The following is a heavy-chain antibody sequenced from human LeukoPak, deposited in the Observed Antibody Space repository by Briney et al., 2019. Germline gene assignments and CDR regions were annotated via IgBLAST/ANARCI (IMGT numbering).Heavy chain of an antibody. V-gene: IGHV3-23*01. CDR3: ARERTSGWDAFDT. J-gene: IGHJ5*02. D-gene: IGHD6-19*01. Sequence: PGGSLRLSCAASGFTFTSYAMTWVRQAPGRGLEWVSAISGTGGTTYSADSVKGRFTISRDNAKNTLYLQMNSLRAEDTAVYYCARERTSGWDAFDTWGQGTLVTVSS. CDR1: GFTFTSYA. CDR2: ISGTGGTT.